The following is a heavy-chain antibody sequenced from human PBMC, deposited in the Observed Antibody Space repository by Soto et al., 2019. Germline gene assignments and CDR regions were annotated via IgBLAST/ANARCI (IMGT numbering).Heavy chain of an antibody. CDR1: GGSISSGDYY. CDR2: IYYSGST. D-gene: IGHD3-22*01. J-gene: IGHJ3*02. CDR3: ARAYDSTGSGAFDI. Sequence: SETLSLTCTVSGGSISSGDYYWSWIRQPPGKGLEWIGYIYYSGSTYYNPSLKSRVTISVDMSKNQFSLKLSSVTAADTAVYYCARAYDSTGSGAFDIWGQGTMVTVSS. V-gene: IGHV4-30-4*01.